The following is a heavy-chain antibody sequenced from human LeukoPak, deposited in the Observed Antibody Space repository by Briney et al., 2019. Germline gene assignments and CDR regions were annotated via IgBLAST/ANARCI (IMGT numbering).Heavy chain of an antibody. CDR3: ARKYDILTDNDNWFDP. CDR2: INPNSGGT. V-gene: IGHV1-2*02. D-gene: IGHD3-9*01. J-gene: IGHJ5*02. CDR1: GYTFTGYY. Sequence: GASVKVSCKASGYTFTGYYMHWVRQAPGQGLEWMGWINPNSGGTKYAQKFQGRVTMTRDTSISTAYMELSRLRSDDTAVYYCARKYDILTDNDNWFDPWGQGTLITVSS.